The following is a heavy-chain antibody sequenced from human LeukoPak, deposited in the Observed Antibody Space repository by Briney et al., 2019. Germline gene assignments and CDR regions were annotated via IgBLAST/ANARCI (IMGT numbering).Heavy chain of an antibody. Sequence: SVKVSCKASGGTFSSYAISWVRQAPGQGLEWMGGIIPIFGTANYAQKFQGRVTITADKSTSTAYMELSSLRSEDTAVYFCARSAEHCNNGVCFTDYYMDVWGKGTTVTVSS. D-gene: IGHD2-8*01. CDR1: GGTFSSYA. CDR3: ARSAEHCNNGVCFTDYYMDV. V-gene: IGHV1-69*06. CDR2: IIPIFGTA. J-gene: IGHJ6*03.